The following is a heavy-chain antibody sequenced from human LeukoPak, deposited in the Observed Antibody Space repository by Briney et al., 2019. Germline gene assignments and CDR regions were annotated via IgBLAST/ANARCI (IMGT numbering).Heavy chain of an antibody. J-gene: IGHJ4*02. CDR2: IYYSGST. V-gene: IGHV4-59*01. Sequence: PSETLSLTCTVSGGSISSYYWSWIRQPPGKGLEWIGYIYYSGSTNYNPSLKSRVTISVDTSKNQFSLKLSSVTAADTAVYYCASRRDGYHRTKYYFDYWGQGTLVTVSS. CDR3: ASRRDGYHRTKYYFDY. D-gene: IGHD5-24*01. CDR1: GGSISSYY.